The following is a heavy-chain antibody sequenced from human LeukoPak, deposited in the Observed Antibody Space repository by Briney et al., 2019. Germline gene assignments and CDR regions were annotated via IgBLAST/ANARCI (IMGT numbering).Heavy chain of an antibody. CDR2: IYYSGST. J-gene: IGHJ3*02. CDR1: GCSISSSSYY. V-gene: IGHV4-39*07. Sequence: SETLSLTCTVSGCSISSSSYYWGWLRQPPGKGLEWIGSIYYSGSTYYNPSLKSRVTTSVDTSKNQFSLKLSSVTAADTAVYYCGLGFGYCSGGSCYSGAFDIWGQGTMVTVSS. CDR3: GLGFGYCSGGSCYSGAFDI. D-gene: IGHD2-15*01.